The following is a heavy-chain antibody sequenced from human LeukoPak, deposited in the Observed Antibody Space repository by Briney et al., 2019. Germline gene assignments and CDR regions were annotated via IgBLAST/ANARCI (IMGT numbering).Heavy chain of an antibody. CDR3: GRGSEGGKWLDY. J-gene: IGHJ4*02. Sequence: SVKVSCQASVYTFTDYYVHWVRPAPGQGLEWMGWINPNSGGTNYGQKFQGRVTMTWDTSINTAYMDLSRLTSDDTAIYYCGRGSEGGKWLDYWGQGTLVTVSS. CDR2: INPNSGGT. CDR1: VYTFTDYY. D-gene: IGHD3-22*01. V-gene: IGHV1-2*02.